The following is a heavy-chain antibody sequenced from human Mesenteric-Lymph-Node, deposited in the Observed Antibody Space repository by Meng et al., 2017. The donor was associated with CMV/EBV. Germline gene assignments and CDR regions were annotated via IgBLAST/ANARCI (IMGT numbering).Heavy chain of an antibody. D-gene: IGHD3-3*01. V-gene: IGHV3-66*02. Sequence: GESLKISCAASGFTVSSHYMSWVRQAPGKGLEWVSVIYSGGSTYYADSVKGRFTISRDNSKNTLYLQMNTLRAEDTAVYYCARGMYDFWSGYYSRPPNYAMDVWGQGTTVTVSS. CDR1: GFTVSSHY. CDR3: ARGMYDFWSGYYSRPPNYAMDV. J-gene: IGHJ6*02. CDR2: IYSGGST.